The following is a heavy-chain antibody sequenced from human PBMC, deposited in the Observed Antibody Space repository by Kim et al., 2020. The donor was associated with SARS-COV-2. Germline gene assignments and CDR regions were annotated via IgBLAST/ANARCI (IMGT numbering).Heavy chain of an antibody. D-gene: IGHD3-22*01. CDR2: ISSSSSYI. Sequence: GGSLRLSCAASGFTFSSYSMNWVRQAPGKGLEWVSSISSSSSYIYYADSVKGRFTISRDNAKNSLYLQMNSLRGEDTAAHHCASPRSYYDSRGYFTFDY. CDR1: GFTFSSYS. J-gene: IGHJ4*01. V-gene: IGHV3-21*01. CDR3: ASPRSYYDSRGYFTFDY.